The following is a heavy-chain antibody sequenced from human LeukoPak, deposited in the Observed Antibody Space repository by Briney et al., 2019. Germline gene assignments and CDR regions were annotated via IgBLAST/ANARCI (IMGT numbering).Heavy chain of an antibody. CDR2: INHSGSI. Sequence: SETLSLTCTVYGGSFSGYYWSWIRQPPGRGLEWIGEINHSGSINYNPSLKSRVTISVDTSKNQFSQKLSSVTAADTAVYYCARARSGKWGFDYWGQGTLVTVSS. V-gene: IGHV4-34*01. D-gene: IGHD1-26*01. CDR1: GGSFSGYY. J-gene: IGHJ4*02. CDR3: ARARSGKWGFDY.